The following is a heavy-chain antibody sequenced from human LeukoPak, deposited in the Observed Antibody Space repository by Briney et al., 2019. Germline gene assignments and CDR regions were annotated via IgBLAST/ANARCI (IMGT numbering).Heavy chain of an antibody. CDR2: IKSKTDGGTT. D-gene: IGHD2-8*01. CDR1: GFTFSHAW. CDR3: TVDTNTDSQYY. J-gene: IGHJ4*02. Sequence: TTGGSLRPSCTGSGFTFSHAWERWVRQGTGKGVEGVGRIKSKTDGGTTDYAAPVKGRFTIPRDDSENTLYLQMNSLKTEDTAVYYCTVDTNTDSQYYWGQGTLVTVSS. V-gene: IGHV3-15*01.